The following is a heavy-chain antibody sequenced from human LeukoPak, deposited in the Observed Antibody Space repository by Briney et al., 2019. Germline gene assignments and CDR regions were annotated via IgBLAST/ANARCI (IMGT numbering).Heavy chain of an antibody. CDR3: ASHSYCSSTSCPYYYYGMDV. D-gene: IGHD2-2*01. V-gene: IGHV3-11*01. CDR2: ISSSGSIT. CDR1: GFTFSDYY. J-gene: IGHJ6*02. Sequence: PGGSLRLSCAASGFTFSDYYMSWIRQAPGKGLEWDSYISSSGSITYYADSVKGRFTISRDNAKNSMYLQMNSLRAEDTAVYYCASHSYCSSTSCPYYYYGMDVWGQGTTVTVSS.